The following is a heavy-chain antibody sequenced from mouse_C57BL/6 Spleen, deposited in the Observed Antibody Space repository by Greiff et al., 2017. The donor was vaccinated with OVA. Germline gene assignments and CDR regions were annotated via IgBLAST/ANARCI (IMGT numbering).Heavy chain of an antibody. CDR3: ARGDYYGSSDLAY. J-gene: IGHJ3*01. V-gene: IGHV5-17*01. CDR2: ISSGSSTI. D-gene: IGHD1-1*01. Sequence: EVQVVESGGGLVKPGGSLKLSCAASGFTFSDYGMHWVRQAPEKGLEWVAYISSGSSTIYYADTVKGRFTISRDNAKNTLFLQMTSLRSEDTAMYYCARGDYYGSSDLAYWGQGTLVTVSA. CDR1: GFTFSDYG.